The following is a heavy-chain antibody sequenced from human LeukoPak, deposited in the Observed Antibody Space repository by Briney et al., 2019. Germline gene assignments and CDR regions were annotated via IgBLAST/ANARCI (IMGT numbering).Heavy chain of an antibody. D-gene: IGHD1/OR15-1a*01. V-gene: IGHV4-4*07. CDR1: GGSISSYY. CDR2: IFTSGST. Sequence: SETLSLTCTVSGGSISSYYWSWIRQPAGKGLEWIGHIFTSGSTNYNPSLKSRVTMSIDTSKNQFSLKLSSVTAADTAVYYCARQQSLLTCFDPWGQGTLVTVSS. J-gene: IGHJ5*02. CDR3: ARQQSLLTCFDP.